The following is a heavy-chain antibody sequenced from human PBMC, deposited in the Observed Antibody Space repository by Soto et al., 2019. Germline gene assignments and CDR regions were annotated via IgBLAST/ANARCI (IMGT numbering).Heavy chain of an antibody. CDR2: ISYDGGNA. CDR3: TRSRRSILMVYGFGGMDV. CDR1: GFSFSNHV. V-gene: IGHV3-30*03. J-gene: IGHJ6*02. Sequence: PGGSLRLSCAGSGFSFSNHVMHWVRQAPGKGLEWVAVISYDGGNAYYAESVKGRFTVSRDNSKNTMYIEMSSVRGEDTAVYFCTRSRRSILMVYGFGGMDVWGQGTTVTVSS. D-gene: IGHD2-8*01.